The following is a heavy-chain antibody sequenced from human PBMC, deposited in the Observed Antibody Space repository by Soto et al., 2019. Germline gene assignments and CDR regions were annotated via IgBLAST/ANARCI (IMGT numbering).Heavy chain of an antibody. CDR1: GGSVRDGSYY. CDR3: AGYNWNYYFDP. CDR2: IYHSGST. D-gene: IGHD1-7*01. Sequence: PSETLSLTCTVSGGSVRDGSYYWAWLRQPPGKGLEWIGHIYHSGSTIYNPSLKSRVTISIDTSKSQFSLNLNSMTAADTAVYYCAGYNWNYYFDPWGQGTRVTV. V-gene: IGHV4-61*01. J-gene: IGHJ5*02.